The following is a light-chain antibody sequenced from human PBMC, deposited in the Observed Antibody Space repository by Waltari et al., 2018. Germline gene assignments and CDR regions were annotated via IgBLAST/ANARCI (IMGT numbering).Light chain of an antibody. J-gene: IGKJ5*01. CDR3: QQYNNWPPIT. V-gene: IGKV3D-15*01. Sequence: EIVMTQSPPTLSVSPGERPTLSCRASQSVSNSLAWYQHRPGRAPRLLIHSASTRAPGIPARFSGSGSETEFTLTISNLQSEDFALYYCQQYNNWPPITFGQGTRLEIK. CDR1: QSVSNS. CDR2: SAS.